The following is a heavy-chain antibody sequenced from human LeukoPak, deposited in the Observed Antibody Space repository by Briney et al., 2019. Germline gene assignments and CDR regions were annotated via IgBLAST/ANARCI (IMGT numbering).Heavy chain of an antibody. Sequence: GGSLRLSCAASGFTFSSYAMHWVRQAPGKGLEWVAVISYDGSNKYYADSVKGRFTISRDNAKNSLYLQMNSLRAEDTAVYYCARDYSDYDFWSGYTDYWGQGTLVTVSS. J-gene: IGHJ4*02. V-gene: IGHV3-30-3*01. CDR2: ISYDGSNK. CDR1: GFTFSSYA. CDR3: ARDYSDYDFWSGYTDY. D-gene: IGHD3-3*01.